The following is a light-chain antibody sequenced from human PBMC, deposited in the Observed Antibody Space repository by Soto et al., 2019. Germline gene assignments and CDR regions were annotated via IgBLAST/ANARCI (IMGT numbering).Light chain of an antibody. CDR3: QQYTNKRLT. Sequence: EIVMTQSAGTLSVSPGERATLSCRASQSVTTYLTGYQQNPVQAPRLLIYAASTRATGNTARFNSSRSATQFCLMISTQQADDVVVYYCQQYTNKRLTFGQGTMVEIE. CDR1: QSVTTY. CDR2: AAS. V-gene: IGKV3-15*01. J-gene: IGKJ1*01.